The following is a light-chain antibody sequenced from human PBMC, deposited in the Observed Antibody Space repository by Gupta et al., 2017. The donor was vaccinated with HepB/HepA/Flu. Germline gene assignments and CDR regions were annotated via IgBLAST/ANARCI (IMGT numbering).Light chain of an antibody. V-gene: IGKV3-20*01. J-gene: IGKJ2*01. CDR2: GAS. CDR3: QQYGSSPPYT. Sequence: IVLTQPPGNLSLFPGERATLCCRASQSVSSSYLAWYQQKPVQAPRLLIYGASSRATGIPDRFSGSGSGTDFTITISRMEAEDFAVYYCQQYGSSPPYTFGQGTKLEIK. CDR1: QSVSSSY.